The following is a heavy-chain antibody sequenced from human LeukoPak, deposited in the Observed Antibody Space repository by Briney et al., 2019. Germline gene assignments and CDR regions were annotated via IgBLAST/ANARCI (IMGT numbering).Heavy chain of an antibody. D-gene: IGHD2-8*02. CDR3: ARAGDESTGHYDSLHF. Sequence: ASVKVSCKASGYTFDENYIHWVRQAPGQGPEWMGWINPKSGATDSAQKFQGRLTMTRDTSIDTASMDLSGLRLDDTGIYYCARAGDESTGHYDSLHFWGQGTMITVSS. V-gene: IGHV1-2*02. CDR1: GYTFDENY. J-gene: IGHJ3*01. CDR2: INPKSGAT.